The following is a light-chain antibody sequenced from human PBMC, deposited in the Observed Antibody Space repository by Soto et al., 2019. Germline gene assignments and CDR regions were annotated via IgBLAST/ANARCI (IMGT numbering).Light chain of an antibody. CDR2: GNG. CDR1: SSNIGAGHD. CDR3: QSYDSSLSGSEV. V-gene: IGLV1-40*01. J-gene: IGLJ1*01. Sequence: QSELTQPPSVSGAPGQRVTISCTGSSSNIGAGHDVHWYQHLPGTAPKLLIYGNGNRPSGVPDRFSGSKSGTSASLAITGLQAEDEADYYCQSYDSSLSGSEVFGTGTKLTVL.